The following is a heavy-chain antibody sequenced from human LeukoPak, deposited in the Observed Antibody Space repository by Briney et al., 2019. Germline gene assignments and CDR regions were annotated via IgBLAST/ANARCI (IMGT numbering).Heavy chain of an antibody. V-gene: IGHV4-59*01. J-gene: IGHJ4*02. CDR1: GGSIGTYY. Sequence: PSETLSLTCTVSGGSIGTYYWSWIRQPPGKGLEWIGYIYYNGYTDYNPSLKSRVTISVHTSNNQFSLKLSSVTAADTAVYYCARDRHWTNDWVFDYWGQGTLVTVSS. CDR3: ARDRHWTNDWVFDY. CDR2: IYYNGYT. D-gene: IGHD1/OR15-1a*01.